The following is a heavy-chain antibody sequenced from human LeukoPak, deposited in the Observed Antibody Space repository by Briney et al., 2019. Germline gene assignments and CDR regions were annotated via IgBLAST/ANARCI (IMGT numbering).Heavy chain of an antibody. CDR3: ARRRVYAFHI. CDR1: GDSISSGNY. Sequence: PSETLALTCTVSGDSISSGNYWGWIRQPPGKGLEWIGEIYHSASTNHNPSLKRRVTISVAKSNNQFSLTLSSVTAADTAVYYCARRRVYAFHIWGQGTMVTVSS. CDR2: IYHSAST. J-gene: IGHJ3*02. D-gene: IGHD2-8*01. V-gene: IGHV4-38-2*02.